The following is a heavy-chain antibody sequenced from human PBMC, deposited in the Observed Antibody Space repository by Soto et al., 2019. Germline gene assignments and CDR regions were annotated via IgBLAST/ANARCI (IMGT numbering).Heavy chain of an antibody. D-gene: IGHD2-2*01. CDR1: GVSISSYY. V-gene: IGHV4-59*12. CDR3: ARVRGYCSSTSCPTYYYYVMDF. J-gene: IGHJ6*02. CDR2: IYYSGST. Sequence: PSETLSLTCTVSGVSISSYYWSWIRQPPGKGLEWIGYIYYSGSTNYNPSLKSRVTISVDTSKNQFSLKLSSVTAADTAVYYCARVRGYCSSTSCPTYYYYVMDFWGQGTTVTVSS.